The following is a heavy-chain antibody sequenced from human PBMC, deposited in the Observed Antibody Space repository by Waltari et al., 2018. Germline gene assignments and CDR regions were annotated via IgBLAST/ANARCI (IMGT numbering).Heavy chain of an antibody. CDR2: IYYSGST. CDR1: GGSIRSGGYY. J-gene: IGHJ4*02. D-gene: IGHD6-13*01. Sequence: QVQLQESGPGLVKPSQTLSLTCTVSGGSIRSGGYYWPWLRQHPGKGLEWIGYIYYSGSTYYNPSLKSRVIISVDTSKNQFSLKLSSVTAADTAVYYCARTDTSSLIDSWGQGTLVTLSS. V-gene: IGHV4-31*03. CDR3: ARTDTSSLIDS.